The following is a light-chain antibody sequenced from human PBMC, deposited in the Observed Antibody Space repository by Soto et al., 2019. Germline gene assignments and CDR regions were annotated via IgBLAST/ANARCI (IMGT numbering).Light chain of an antibody. J-gene: IGLJ1*01. CDR1: SSDVGGYNY. CDR2: EVS. CDR3: SSYTTSSTLV. Sequence: QSALTQPASVSGSPGQSMTISCTGTSSDVGGYNYVSWYQQHPGKAPKLMIYEVSNRPSGVSNRFSGSKSGNTASLTISGLQVEDESDYYCSSYTTSSTLVFGTGTKLTVL. V-gene: IGLV2-14*01.